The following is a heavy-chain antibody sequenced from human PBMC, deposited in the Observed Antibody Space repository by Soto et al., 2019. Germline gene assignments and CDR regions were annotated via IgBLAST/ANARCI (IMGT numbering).Heavy chain of an antibody. D-gene: IGHD1-26*01. CDR1: GFPFSTSA. Sequence: EVQLLESGGGLVQPGGSLRLSCAASGFPFSTSAMNWVRQAPGKGLEWVSIISGTSDAAYYAESVKGRFTSSRDNXXXXXXLQMNRLRAEDTAVYYCGKYSGSYPVYNGMNVWGQGTTVTVSS. CDR3: GKYSGSYPVYNGMNV. V-gene: IGHV3-23*01. J-gene: IGHJ6*02. CDR2: ISGTSDAA.